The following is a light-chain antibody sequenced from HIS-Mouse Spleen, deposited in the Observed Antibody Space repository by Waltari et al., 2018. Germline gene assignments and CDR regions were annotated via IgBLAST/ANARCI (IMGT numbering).Light chain of an antibody. Sequence: EIVLTQSPATLSLSPGERATLSCRASQSVSSYLAWYQQKPGQAPRRLIYDASNRATGIPARFSGSGSGTDFTLTISSLEPEDFAVYYCQQRSNRTWTFGQGTKVEIK. CDR3: QQRSNRTWT. J-gene: IGKJ1*01. CDR1: QSVSSY. V-gene: IGKV3-11*01. CDR2: DAS.